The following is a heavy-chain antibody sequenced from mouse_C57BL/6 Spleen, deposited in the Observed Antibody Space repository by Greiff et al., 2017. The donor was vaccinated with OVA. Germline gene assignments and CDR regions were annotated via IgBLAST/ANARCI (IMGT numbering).Heavy chain of an antibody. V-gene: IGHV1-74*01. Sequence: QVQLQQPGAELVKPGASVKVSCKASGYTFTSYWMHWVKQRPGQGLEWIGRLHPSDSDTNYNQKFKGKATLTVDKSSSTADMQLSSLTSEDSAVYYCAIEGLRPYYAMDYWGQGTSVTVSS. CDR2: LHPSDSDT. CDR3: AIEGLRPYYAMDY. J-gene: IGHJ4*01. D-gene: IGHD2-2*01. CDR1: GYTFTSYW.